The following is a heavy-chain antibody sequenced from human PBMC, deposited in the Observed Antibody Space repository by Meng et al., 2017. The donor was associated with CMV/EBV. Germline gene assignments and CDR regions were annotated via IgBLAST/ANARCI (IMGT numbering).Heavy chain of an antibody. CDR2: IYYSGST. Sequence: QVPREGAGQGLGKPSQTLSLTCTVSGGSISSGDYYWSWIRQPPGKGLEWIGYIYYSGSTYYNPSLKSRVTISVDTSKNQFSLKLSSVTAADTAVYYCARELDYDYVWGSYRYSVGYFDYWGQGTLVTVSS. CDR1: GGSISSGDYY. V-gene: IGHV4-30-4*08. D-gene: IGHD3-16*02. CDR3: ARELDYDYVWGSYRYSVGYFDY. J-gene: IGHJ4*02.